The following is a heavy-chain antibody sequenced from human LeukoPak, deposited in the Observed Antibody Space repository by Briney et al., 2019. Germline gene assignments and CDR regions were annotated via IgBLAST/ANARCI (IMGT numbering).Heavy chain of an antibody. Sequence: SSETLSLTCTVSGGTISRYYWSWIRQPPGKGLEWIAYIDYSGSTNYNPPLKSRLTISLDASKNQFSLKLSSVTAADTAVYYCARDRRRDLLHAFDIWGQGTMVTVSS. CDR2: IDYSGST. V-gene: IGHV4-59*01. CDR1: GGTISRYY. CDR3: ARDRRRDLLHAFDI. J-gene: IGHJ3*02. D-gene: IGHD1-26*01.